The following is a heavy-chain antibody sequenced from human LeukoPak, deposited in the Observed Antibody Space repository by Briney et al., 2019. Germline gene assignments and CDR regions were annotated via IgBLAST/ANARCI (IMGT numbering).Heavy chain of an antibody. V-gene: IGHV3-23*01. CDR2: ISASGHYI. CDR1: GFTFRSFA. J-gene: IGHJ6*03. CDR3: ARDGSWGDYQFYFYMDV. D-gene: IGHD2-2*01. Sequence: PGGSLRLSCEASGFTFRSFAMSWVRQAPGKGLEWLSGISASGHYIYQADSVKGRFTISRDNSKNTLYIEINSLRVEDTAAYYCARDGSWGDYQFYFYMDVWGKETTVTVSS.